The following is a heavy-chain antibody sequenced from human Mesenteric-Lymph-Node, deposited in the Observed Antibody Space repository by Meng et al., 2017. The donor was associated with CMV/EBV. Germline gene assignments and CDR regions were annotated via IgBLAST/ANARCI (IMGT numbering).Heavy chain of an antibody. Sequence: ASVKVSCKASGYTFTGYYMHWVRQAPGQGLEWMGWINPNSGGTNYAQKFQGRVTMTRDTSISTAYMELSRLRSDDTAVYYCARGSIAAAGRGRLGYRGQGTLVTVSS. CDR3: ARGSIAAAGRGRLGY. J-gene: IGHJ4*02. CDR1: GYTFTGYY. CDR2: INPNSGGT. D-gene: IGHD6-13*01. V-gene: IGHV1-2*02.